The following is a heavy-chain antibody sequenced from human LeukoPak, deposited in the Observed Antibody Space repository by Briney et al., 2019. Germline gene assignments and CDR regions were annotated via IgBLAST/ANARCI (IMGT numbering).Heavy chain of an antibody. Sequence: SVKVSCKASGYTFTNYTLNWVRQAPGQGLEWMGGIIPIFGTANYAQKFQGRVTITADESTSTAYMELSSLRSEDTAVYYCARAGSTVTANIDYWGQGTLVTVSS. CDR2: IIPIFGTA. CDR1: GYTFTNYT. D-gene: IGHD4-17*01. V-gene: IGHV1-69*13. J-gene: IGHJ4*02. CDR3: ARAGSTVTANIDY.